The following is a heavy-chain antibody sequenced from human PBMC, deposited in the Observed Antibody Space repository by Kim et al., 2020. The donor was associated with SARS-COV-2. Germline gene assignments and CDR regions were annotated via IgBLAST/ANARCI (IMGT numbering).Heavy chain of an antibody. CDR2: ISYDGNNK. CDR1: GFTFSSYG. CDR3: ARVITGTTGYYGMDV. J-gene: IGHJ6*02. V-gene: IGHV3-33*05. D-gene: IGHD1-20*01. Sequence: GGSLRLSCAASGFTFSSYGMHWVRQAPGKGLEWVAVISYDGNNKYYADSVKGRFTISRDNSKNTLYLQMNSLRAEDTAVYYCARVITGTTGYYGMDVWGQGTTVTVSS.